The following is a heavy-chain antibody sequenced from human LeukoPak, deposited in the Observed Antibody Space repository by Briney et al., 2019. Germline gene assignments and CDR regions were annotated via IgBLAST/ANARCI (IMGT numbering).Heavy chain of an antibody. D-gene: IGHD2-15*01. CDR1: GFTFSSST. J-gene: IGHJ4*02. CDR3: ARDGGSFFPLDC. Sequence: GGSLRLSCAASGFTFSSSTMNWVRQDPGKGLEWVSSISSGATTIYYADSVKGRFTVSRDNAKNSLYLQMRSLRADDTAVYYCARDGGSFFPLDCWGQGTLVTVSS. CDR2: ISSGATTI. V-gene: IGHV3-48*01.